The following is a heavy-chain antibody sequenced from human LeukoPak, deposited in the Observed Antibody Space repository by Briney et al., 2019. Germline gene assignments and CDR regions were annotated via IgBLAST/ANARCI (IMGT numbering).Heavy chain of an antibody. Sequence: GESLKISCKGSGYSFTNYWIGWGRQMPGKGVEGMGIIFPADSDTRYSPSFQRQVTISADTSIRTVYLHWSSLRSSDTAMYYCARARGTYANDAFDIWGEGTMVTVSP. CDR3: ARARGTYANDAFDI. J-gene: IGHJ3*02. CDR2: IFPADSDT. D-gene: IGHD1-26*01. V-gene: IGHV5-51*01. CDR1: GYSFTNYW.